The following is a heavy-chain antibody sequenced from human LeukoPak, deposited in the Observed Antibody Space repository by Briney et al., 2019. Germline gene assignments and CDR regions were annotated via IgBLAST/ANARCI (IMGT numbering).Heavy chain of an antibody. CDR2: IYYSGST. V-gene: IGHV4-59*01. J-gene: IGHJ4*02. CDR1: GGSISSYY. Sequence: PSETLYLTCTVSGGSISSYYWSWIRQPPGKGLEWIGYIYYSGSTNYNPSLKSRVTISVHTSKNQFSLKLSSLTAADTTVYYCARERRGGALDYWGQGTLVTVSS. CDR3: ARERRGGALDY. D-gene: IGHD3-16*01.